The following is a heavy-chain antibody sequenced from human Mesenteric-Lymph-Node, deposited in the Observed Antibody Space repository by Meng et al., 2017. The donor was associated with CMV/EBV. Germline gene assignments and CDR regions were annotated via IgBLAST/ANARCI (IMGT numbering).Heavy chain of an antibody. Sequence: GESLKISCVASGFTFSSFGMNWVRQAPGKGLEWVSAISRSSSYISYADSVKGRFTISRDNAKNSLYLQMNSLRAEDTAVYYCARVDGYNFLVDYWGQGTLVTVSS. CDR3: ARVDGYNFLVDY. D-gene: IGHD5-24*01. CDR2: ISRSSSYI. V-gene: IGHV3-21*01. J-gene: IGHJ4*02. CDR1: GFTFSSFG.